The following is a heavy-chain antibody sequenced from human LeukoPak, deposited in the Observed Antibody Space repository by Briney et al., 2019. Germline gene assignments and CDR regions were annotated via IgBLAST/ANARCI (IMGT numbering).Heavy chain of an antibody. D-gene: IGHD3-22*01. CDR3: AREAYYYDSSGYYESVGAFDI. J-gene: IGHJ3*02. Sequence: SETLSLTCTVSGGSISSYYWSWIRQPPGKGLEWIGYIYYSGSTNYNPSLKSRVTISVDTSKNQFSLKLSSVTAADTAVYYCAREAYYYDSSGYYESVGAFDIWGQRTMVTVSS. V-gene: IGHV4-59*01. CDR1: GGSISSYY. CDR2: IYYSGST.